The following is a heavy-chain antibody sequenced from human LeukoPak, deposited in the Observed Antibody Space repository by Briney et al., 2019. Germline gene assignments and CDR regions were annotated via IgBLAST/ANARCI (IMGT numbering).Heavy chain of an antibody. CDR2: ISYDGSNK. Sequence: PGGSLRLSCAASGFTFSSYAMHWVRQAPGKGLEWVAVISYDGSNKYYADSVKGRFTISRDNSKNTLYLQMNSLRAEDTAVYYCAKQGYYDFWSGYPPYYYYGMDVWGQGTTVTVSS. CDR1: GFTFSSYA. CDR3: AKQGYYDFWSGYPPYYYYGMDV. J-gene: IGHJ6*02. V-gene: IGHV3-30*04. D-gene: IGHD3-3*01.